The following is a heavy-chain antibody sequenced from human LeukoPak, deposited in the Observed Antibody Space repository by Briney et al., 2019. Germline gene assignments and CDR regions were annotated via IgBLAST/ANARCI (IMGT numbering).Heavy chain of an antibody. Sequence: PGGSLRLSCAASGFTFSSYGMHWVRQAPGKGLEWVAVISYDGSNKYYADSVKGRFTISRDNSKNTLYLQMNSLRAEDTAVYYCAKGGYSGYDTPPDYWGQGTLVTVSS. CDR1: GFTFSSYG. J-gene: IGHJ4*02. V-gene: IGHV3-30*18. D-gene: IGHD5-12*01. CDR3: AKGGYSGYDTPPDY. CDR2: ISYDGSNK.